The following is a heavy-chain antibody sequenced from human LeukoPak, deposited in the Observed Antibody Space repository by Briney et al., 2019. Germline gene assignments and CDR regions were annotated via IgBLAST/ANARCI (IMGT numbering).Heavy chain of an antibody. Sequence: AASVKVSCKVSGYTLTELSMHWVRQAPGKGLEWMGGFDPEDGETIYAQKFQGRVIMTEDTSTDTAYMELSSLRSEDTAVYYCATDREYYYGSGSYFHWGQGTLVTVSS. D-gene: IGHD3-10*01. CDR1: GYTLTELS. J-gene: IGHJ4*02. CDR2: FDPEDGET. V-gene: IGHV1-24*01. CDR3: ATDREYYYGSGSYFH.